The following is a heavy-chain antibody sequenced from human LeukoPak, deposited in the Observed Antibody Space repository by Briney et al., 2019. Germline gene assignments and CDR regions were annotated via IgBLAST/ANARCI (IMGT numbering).Heavy chain of an antibody. V-gene: IGHV5-10-1*01. CDR2: IDLSDSYT. D-gene: IGHD3-10*01. CDR3: ARVGHHDAFDI. J-gene: IGHJ3*02. CDR1: GYSFMSYW. Sequence: GESLNISCKGSGYSFMSYWISWVRQMPGKGLGWMGRIDLSDSYTNYSPSFQGHVTISADKSISTAYLQWSSLKDSDTAMYYCARVGHHDAFDIWGQGTMVTVSS.